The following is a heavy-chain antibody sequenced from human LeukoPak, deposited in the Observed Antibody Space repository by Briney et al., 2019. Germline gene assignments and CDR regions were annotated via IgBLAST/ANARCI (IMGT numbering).Heavy chain of an antibody. Sequence: TGGSLRLSCAASGFTFSSYAMSWVRQAPGKGLEWVSAISGSGGSTYYADSVKGRFTISRDNSKNTLYLQMNSLRAEDTAVYYCARSKRRGDLLDYWGQGILVTVSS. V-gene: IGHV3-23*01. CDR2: ISGSGGST. CDR3: ARSKRRGDLLDY. D-gene: IGHD2-21*02. CDR1: GFTFSSYA. J-gene: IGHJ4*02.